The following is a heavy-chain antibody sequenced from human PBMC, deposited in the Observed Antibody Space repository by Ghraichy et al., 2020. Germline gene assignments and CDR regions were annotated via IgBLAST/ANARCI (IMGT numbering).Heavy chain of an antibody. Sequence: GGSLRLSCAASGFTFSSYAMSWVRQAPGKGLEWVSAISGSGGSTYYADSVKGRFTISRDNSKNTLYLQMNSLRAEDTAVYYCAKYGGYDVLDYYYYYYMDVWGKGTTVTVSS. CDR3: AKYGGYDVLDYYYYYYMDV. CDR2: ISGSGGST. V-gene: IGHV3-23*01. J-gene: IGHJ6*03. CDR1: GFTFSSYA. D-gene: IGHD5-12*01.